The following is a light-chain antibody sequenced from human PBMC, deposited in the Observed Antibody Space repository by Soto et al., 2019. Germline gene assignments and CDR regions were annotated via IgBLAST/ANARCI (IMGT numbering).Light chain of an antibody. Sequence: DIQMTQSPSSLSASVGDRVTITCRASQSISNYLNWYQQKPGKAPKLLIYAASSLQSGVPSRFSGSGSGTDFTLTISSLQPEDFATYYCQQSYSTLMWTFGQGTKVEIK. CDR2: AAS. J-gene: IGKJ1*01. CDR1: QSISNY. CDR3: QQSYSTLMWT. V-gene: IGKV1-39*01.